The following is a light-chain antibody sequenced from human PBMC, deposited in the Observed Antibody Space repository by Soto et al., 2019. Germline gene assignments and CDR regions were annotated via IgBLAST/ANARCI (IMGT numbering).Light chain of an antibody. CDR2: SAS. CDR3: QQYYGSPIT. V-gene: IGKV4-1*01. J-gene: IGKJ3*01. CDR1: QSLFSSSNNKTY. Sequence: DIVMTQSPNSLPLSLGGRATINCKSSQSLFSSSNNKTYLAWFQQKPGQAPKLLISSASTRYSGVPDRFSGSGSGTDFTLTISSLQAEDVAVYYCQQYYGSPITFGPGTKLEIK.